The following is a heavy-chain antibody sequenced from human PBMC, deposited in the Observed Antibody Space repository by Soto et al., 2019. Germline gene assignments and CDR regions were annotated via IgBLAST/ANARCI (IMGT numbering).Heavy chain of an antibody. CDR3: ARRIGSGSILPQFIQVKYYYYGMDV. Sequence: SETLSLTCAVYGGSFSGYYWSWIRQPPGKXLEWIGEINHSGSTNYNPSLKSRVTISVDTSKNQFSLKLSSVTAADTAVYYCARRIGSGSILPQFIQVKYYYYGMDVWGQGTTVTVSS. CDR1: GGSFSGYY. D-gene: IGHD3-3*01. V-gene: IGHV4-34*01. CDR2: INHSGST. J-gene: IGHJ6*02.